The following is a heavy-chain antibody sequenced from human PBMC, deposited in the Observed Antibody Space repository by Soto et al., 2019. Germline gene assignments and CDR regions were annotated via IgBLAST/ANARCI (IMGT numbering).Heavy chain of an antibody. D-gene: IGHD1-1*01. CDR2: ISSSGSTI. CDR3: ARDLPDWTDFYYGMDV. Sequence: GGSLRLSCAASGFTVSSNYMSWVRQAPGKGLEWVSYISSSGSTIYYADSVKGRFTISRDNAKNSLYLQMNSLRAEDTGVYYCARDLPDWTDFYYGMDVWGQGTTVTVSS. J-gene: IGHJ6*02. V-gene: IGHV3-11*04. CDR1: GFTVSSNY.